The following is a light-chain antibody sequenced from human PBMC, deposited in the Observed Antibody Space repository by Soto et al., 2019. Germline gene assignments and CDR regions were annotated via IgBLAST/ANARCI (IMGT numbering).Light chain of an antibody. Sequence: QSALTQPASVSGSPGQSITISCTGTSSDVGSYNLVSWYQQHPGKAPKLMIYEGSKRPSGVSNRFSGSKSGNTAYLTISGLQAEDEADYYCCSYAGSSTPVVFGGGTKVPVL. CDR1: SSDVGSYNL. J-gene: IGLJ3*02. V-gene: IGLV2-23*01. CDR2: EGS. CDR3: CSYAGSSTPVV.